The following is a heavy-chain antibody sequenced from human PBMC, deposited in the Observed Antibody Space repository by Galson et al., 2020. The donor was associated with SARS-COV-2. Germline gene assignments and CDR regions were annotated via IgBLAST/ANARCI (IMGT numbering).Heavy chain of an antibody. J-gene: IGHJ5*02. CDR2: IFYSGTT. CDR3: ARGRRPDP. V-gene: IGHV4-59*08. CDR1: GGSISNYY. Sequence: ETSETLSLTCTVSGGSISNYYWSWIRQPPGKGLECIGYIFYSGTTNYNPSLKSRVTISVDTSKNQFSLKLRSVTAADTAVYYCARGRRPDPWGQGTLVTVSS.